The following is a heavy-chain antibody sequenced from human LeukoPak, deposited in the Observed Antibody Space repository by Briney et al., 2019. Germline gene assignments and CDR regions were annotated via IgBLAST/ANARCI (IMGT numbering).Heavy chain of an antibody. J-gene: IGHJ6*02. CDR3: ATSSMVRGRDV. CDR1: ASISSGYY. D-gene: IGHD3-10*01. Sequence: ASVQVSCNASASISSGYYMNWVRHAPGQGLELMGVINISSGGTSYAQKFQGRVTMTRDTSISTAYMDLSRLRSDDAAVYYCATSSMVRGRDVWGQGTTVTVSS. V-gene: IGHV1-2*02. CDR2: INISSGGT.